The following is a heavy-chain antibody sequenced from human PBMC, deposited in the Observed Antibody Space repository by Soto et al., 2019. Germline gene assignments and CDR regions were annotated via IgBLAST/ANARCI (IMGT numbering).Heavy chain of an antibody. CDR3: ARARHTYGFDS. CDR1: GFPFSTYW. V-gene: IGHV3-74*01. D-gene: IGHD5-18*01. J-gene: IGHJ4*02. Sequence: GGSLRLSCAASGFPFSTYWMHWVRQAPGKGLVWVSHINSDGSNTNYADSVKGRFTVSRDNAKNTFYLQMNSLRAEDTAVYYCARARHTYGFDSWGQGTLVTVSS. CDR2: INSDGSNT.